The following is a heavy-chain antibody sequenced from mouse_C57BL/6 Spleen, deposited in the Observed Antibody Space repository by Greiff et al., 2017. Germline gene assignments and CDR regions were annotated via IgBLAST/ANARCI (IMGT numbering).Heavy chain of an antibody. CDR2: IDPSDSYT. D-gene: IGHD1-1*01. V-gene: IGHV1-69*01. Sequence: VKLQQPGAELVMPGASVKLSCKASGYTFTSYWMHWVKQRPGQGLEWIGEIDPSDSYTNYNQKFKGKSTLTVDKSSSTAYMQLSSLTSEDSAVYYCASSLRLAWFAYWGQGTLVTVSA. J-gene: IGHJ3*01. CDR1: GYTFTSYW. CDR3: ASSLRLAWFAY.